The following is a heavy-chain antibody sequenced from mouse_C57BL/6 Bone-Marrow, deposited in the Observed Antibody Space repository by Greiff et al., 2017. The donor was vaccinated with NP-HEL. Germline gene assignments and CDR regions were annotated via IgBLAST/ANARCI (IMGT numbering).Heavy chain of an antibody. CDR2: INPSSGYT. D-gene: IGHD1-1*01. Sequence: QVHVKQSGAELAKPGASVKLSCKASGYTFTSYWMHWVKQRPGQGLEWIGYINPSSGYTKYNQKFKDKATLTADKSSSTAYMQLSSLTYEDSAVYYCASLYYGSSYDCYFDYWGQGTTLTVSS. V-gene: IGHV1-7*01. CDR3: ASLYYGSSYDCYFDY. J-gene: IGHJ2*01. CDR1: GYTFTSYW.